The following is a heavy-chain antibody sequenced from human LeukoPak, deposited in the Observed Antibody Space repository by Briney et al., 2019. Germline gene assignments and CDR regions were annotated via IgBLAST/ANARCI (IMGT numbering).Heavy chain of an antibody. Sequence: SQTLSLTCTVSGGSISSGGYYWSWLRQHPGKGLEWIGYIYYSGSTYYNPSLKSRVTISVDTSKNQFSLKLSSVTAADTAVYYCATSTAVAGTIDYWGQGTLVTVSS. CDR1: GGSISSGGYY. J-gene: IGHJ4*02. CDR2: IYYSGST. V-gene: IGHV4-31*03. CDR3: ATSTAVAGTIDY. D-gene: IGHD6-19*01.